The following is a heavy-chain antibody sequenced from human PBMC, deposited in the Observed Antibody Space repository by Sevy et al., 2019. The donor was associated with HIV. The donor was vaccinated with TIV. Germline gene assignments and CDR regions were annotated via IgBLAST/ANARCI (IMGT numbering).Heavy chain of an antibody. D-gene: IGHD3-22*01. Sequence: GGSLRLSCAASGFTFSSYWMSWVRQAPDKGLEWVANINQDGSEKDYVDSVKGRFTISRDNAKNSLYLQMNSLRAEDTAVYYCAREVFGYYDSSGINAEYFQHWGQGTLVTVSS. CDR3: AREVFGYYDSSGINAEYFQH. V-gene: IGHV3-7*01. CDR1: GFTFSSYW. CDR2: INQDGSEK. J-gene: IGHJ1*01.